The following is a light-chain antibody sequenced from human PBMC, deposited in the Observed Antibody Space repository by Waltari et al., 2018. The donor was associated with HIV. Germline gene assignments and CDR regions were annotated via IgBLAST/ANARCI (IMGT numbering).Light chain of an antibody. V-gene: IGLV2-14*03. Sequence: QSALTQPASVSGFLGQSINISCTGISTDSRFYQYVSWYQQHPGKIPRLIIFDINNRPSCVSDHVSGSRSGNSASLTFSGLQSGDEAHYYCASNRLDYTLIFGGGTKLTVL. CDR1: STDSRFYQY. CDR3: ASNRLDYTLI. J-gene: IGLJ2*01. CDR2: DIN.